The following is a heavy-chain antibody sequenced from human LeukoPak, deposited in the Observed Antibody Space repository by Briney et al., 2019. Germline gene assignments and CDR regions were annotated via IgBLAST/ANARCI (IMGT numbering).Heavy chain of an antibody. D-gene: IGHD2-15*01. J-gene: IGHJ4*02. CDR3: AKDGRYCSGGSCYPRS. CDR1: GFTFDDYG. CDR2: ISGSGGST. V-gene: IGHV3-23*01. Sequence: GGSLRLSCAASGFTFDDYGMSWVRQAPGKGLEWVSAISGSGGSTYYADSVKGRFTISRDNSKNTLYLQMNSLRAEDTAVYYCAKDGRYCSGGSCYPRSWGQGTLVTVSS.